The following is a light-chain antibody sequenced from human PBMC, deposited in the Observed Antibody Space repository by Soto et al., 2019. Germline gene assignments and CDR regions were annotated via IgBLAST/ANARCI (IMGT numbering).Light chain of an antibody. CDR2: RAS. V-gene: IGKV1-5*03. CDR3: HQYKTYRK. Sequence: DIQMTQSPSTLSASVGDRVTITCRVSQSIDNWLAWYQQKPGKVPNLLIYRASIFHSGVPSRFSGSGSATAFTLTITTLQPYTFATHYCHQYKTYRKFSPGTKVEVK. J-gene: IGKJ1*01. CDR1: QSIDNW.